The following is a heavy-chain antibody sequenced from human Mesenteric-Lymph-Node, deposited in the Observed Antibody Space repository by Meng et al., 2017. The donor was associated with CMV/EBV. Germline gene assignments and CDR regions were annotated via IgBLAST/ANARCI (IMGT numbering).Heavy chain of an antibody. CDR2: IYYSGST. D-gene: IGHD2-2*01. CDR3: ARWSDCSSTSCSYYYGMDV. Sequence: SETLSLTCTVSGGSISSYYWSWIRQPPGKGLEWIGYIYYSGSTNYNPSLKSRVTISVDTSKNQFSLKLSSVTAADTAVYYCARWSDCSSTSCSYYYGMDVWGQGTTVTVSS. V-gene: IGHV4-59*01. CDR1: GGSISSYY. J-gene: IGHJ6*02.